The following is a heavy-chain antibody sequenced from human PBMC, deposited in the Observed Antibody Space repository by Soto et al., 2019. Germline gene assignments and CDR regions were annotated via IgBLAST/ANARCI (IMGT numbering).Heavy chain of an antibody. CDR3: ARDRSGNDYFDY. Sequence: QVQLVESGGGVVQPGRSLRLSCAASGFTFSSDAMHWVRQAPGKGLEWVAVISYDGSNKYYADSVKGRFTISRDNSKNTLYLQMNSLRAEDTAVYYCARDRSGNDYFDYWGQGTLVTVSS. V-gene: IGHV3-30-3*01. CDR1: GFTFSSDA. CDR2: ISYDGSNK. D-gene: IGHD1-1*01. J-gene: IGHJ4*02.